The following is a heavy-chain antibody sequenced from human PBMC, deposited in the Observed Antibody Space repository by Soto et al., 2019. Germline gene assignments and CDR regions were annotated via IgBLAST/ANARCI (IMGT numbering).Heavy chain of an antibody. J-gene: IGHJ1*01. V-gene: IGHV2-5*02. Sequence: QITLKESGPTPVKPTQTLTLTCTFSGLSLSTSGVAVGWIRQPPGKALEWLALIYWDDDKRYSPSLKSRLTITKDTSKNQVVLTMTNMDSVDTSTYYCAHRLARGATGLYFQHWGQGTPVTVSS. CDR3: AHRLARGATGLYFQH. CDR2: IYWDDDK. CDR1: GLSLSTSGVA. D-gene: IGHD3-9*01.